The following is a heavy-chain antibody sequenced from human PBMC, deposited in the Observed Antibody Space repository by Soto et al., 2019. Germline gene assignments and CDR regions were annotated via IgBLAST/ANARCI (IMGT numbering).Heavy chain of an antibody. CDR2: IYHSGST. V-gene: IGHV4-30-2*03. CDR1: GGSISSGGYS. CDR3: ARSPVTMVRGVIYYYYGMDV. Sequence: SETLALTCAVSGGSISSGGYSWSWIRQPPGKGLEWIGDIYHSGSTNYNPSLKSRVTISVDTSKNQFSLKLSSVTAADTAVYYCARSPVTMVRGVIYYYYGMDVWGQRTTVTVSS. D-gene: IGHD3-10*01. J-gene: IGHJ6*02.